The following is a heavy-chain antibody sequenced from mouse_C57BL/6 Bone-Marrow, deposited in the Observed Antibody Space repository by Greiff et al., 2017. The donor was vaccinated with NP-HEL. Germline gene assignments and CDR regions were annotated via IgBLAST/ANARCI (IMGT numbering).Heavy chain of an antibody. D-gene: IGHD1-1*01. Sequence: EVQLVESGGGLVQPKGSLKLSCAASGFTFNTYAMHWVRPAPGKGLEWVARIRSKSSNYSTYYADSVKDRFTISRDDSQSMLYLQMNNLKTEDTAMYYCVRDGILRYYYAMDYWGQGTSVTVSS. CDR2: IRSKSSNYST. J-gene: IGHJ4*01. V-gene: IGHV10-3*01. CDR3: VRDGILRYYYAMDY. CDR1: GFTFNTYA.